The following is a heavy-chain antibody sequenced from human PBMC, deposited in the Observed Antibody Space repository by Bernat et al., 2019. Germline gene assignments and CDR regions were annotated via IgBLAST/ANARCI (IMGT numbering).Heavy chain of an antibody. CDR2: IWYDGTNE. CDR3: ARDGDTSGYCSISDC. CDR1: GFTFSRYA. J-gene: IGHJ4*02. Sequence: QVQLVESGGGVVQPGRSLRLSCAASGFTFSRYAMHWVRQAPGKGLEWVAVIWYDGTNEYYADSVKGRFTISRDNSKNTLYLQMNSLRAEDTAVYYCARDGDTSGYCSISDCWGQGTLVTVSS. D-gene: IGHD3-22*01. V-gene: IGHV3-33*01.